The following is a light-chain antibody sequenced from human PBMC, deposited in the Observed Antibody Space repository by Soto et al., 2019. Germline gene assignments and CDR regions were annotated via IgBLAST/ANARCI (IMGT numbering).Light chain of an antibody. Sequence: LSPGERATLSCRASQTLSNSFIAWYQQKPGQAPRLLIYDTSSRATGVPDRYSASGSGTDFTLTISRLEPEDFAVFFCQQYGTSEIIFGQGTRLEIK. V-gene: IGKV3-20*01. J-gene: IGKJ5*01. CDR1: QTLSNSF. CDR2: DTS. CDR3: QQYGTSEII.